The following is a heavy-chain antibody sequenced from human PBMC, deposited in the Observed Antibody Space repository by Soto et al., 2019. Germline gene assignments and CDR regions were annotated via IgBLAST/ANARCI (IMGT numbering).Heavy chain of an antibody. CDR2: ISGGGDST. V-gene: IGHV3-23*01. CDR3: AKDVGATDPFYFDY. J-gene: IGHJ4*02. CDR1: GFTFNRYA. D-gene: IGHD1-26*01. Sequence: LGGSLRLSCAASGFTFNRYAMSWVRQAPGKGLEWVSVISGGGDSTHYADSVKGRFTISRDNSKNTLHLQMNSLRAVVTVIYYCAKDVGATDPFYFDYWGQGSLVTVSS.